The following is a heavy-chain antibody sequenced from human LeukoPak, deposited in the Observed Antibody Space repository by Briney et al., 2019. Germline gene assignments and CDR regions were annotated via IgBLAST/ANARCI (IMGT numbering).Heavy chain of an antibody. Sequence: SETLSLTCAVYGGSFSGYYWSWIRQPPGKGLEWIGEINHSGSTNYNPSLKSRVTISVDTSKNQFSLKLSSVTAADTAVYYCARIDHSGYQPIDYWGQRTLVTVSS. D-gene: IGHD3-22*01. V-gene: IGHV4-34*01. J-gene: IGHJ4*02. CDR1: GGSFSGYY. CDR2: INHSGST. CDR3: ARIDHSGYQPIDY.